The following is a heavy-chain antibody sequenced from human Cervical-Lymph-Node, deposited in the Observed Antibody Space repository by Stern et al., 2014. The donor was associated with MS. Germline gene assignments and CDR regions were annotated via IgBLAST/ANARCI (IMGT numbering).Heavy chain of an antibody. D-gene: IGHD3-10*01. V-gene: IGHV1-24*01. CDR1: GPPLSELA. CDR3: ATDRGVK. Sequence: QVQLVEPGAEVKKPGPSGPASCNVAGPPLSELALHSLRQLPTRGLERLGPFYPQDGDTVAAQPIQGTLRMTEDTSTGTAYMTLTALRSEDTAVYYCATDRGVKWGPGTLVTVSS. J-gene: IGHJ4*02. CDR2: FYPQDGDT.